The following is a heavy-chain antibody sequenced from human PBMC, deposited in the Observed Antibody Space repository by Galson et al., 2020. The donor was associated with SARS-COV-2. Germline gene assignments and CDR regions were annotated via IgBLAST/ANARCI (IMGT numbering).Heavy chain of an antibody. CDR3: AATSLLGFCSGGSCSYNWLDP. Sequence: TLSLTCTVSGTSISNYYWSWIRQPPGKGLEWIGYTYFTGRSNYNPSLKSRVTISIDTTKSQFSLRLTSLTAADTAVYYCAATSLLGFCSGGSCSYNWLDPWGQGALVTVSS. J-gene: IGHJ5*02. V-gene: IGHV4-59*08. CDR2: TYFTGRS. D-gene: IGHD2-15*01. CDR1: GTSISNYY.